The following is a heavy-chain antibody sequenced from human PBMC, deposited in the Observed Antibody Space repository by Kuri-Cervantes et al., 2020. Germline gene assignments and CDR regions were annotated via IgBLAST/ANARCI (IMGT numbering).Heavy chain of an antibody. Sequence: GESLKISCAASGCTFSSYWMSWVRQAPGKGLEWVSYISSRGSTTCYADSVKGRFTISRDNAKNSLYLQMNSLRAEDTAVDYCARDRGYNYHYYYYMDVWGKGTTVTVSS. D-gene: IGHD5-24*01. CDR2: ISSRGSTT. CDR1: GCTFSSYW. J-gene: IGHJ6*03. CDR3: ARDRGYNYHYYYYMDV. V-gene: IGHV3-48*04.